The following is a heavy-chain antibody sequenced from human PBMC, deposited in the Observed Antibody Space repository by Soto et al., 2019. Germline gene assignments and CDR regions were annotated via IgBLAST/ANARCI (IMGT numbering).Heavy chain of an antibody. CDR2: ISTNCADI. CDR3: TRDAWQDSSARGWFDP. V-gene: IGHV3-21*01. Sequence: GGSLSLTWAVSGCTFRSFTMNWVSQPPGKGLEWVATISTNCADIYYTDELRGRCTITRDNATNSLRLQMNSLRAEDTAVYYCTRDAWQDSSARGWFDPWGPGTLVTVSS. J-gene: IGHJ5*02. D-gene: IGHD6-13*01. CDR1: GCTFRSFT.